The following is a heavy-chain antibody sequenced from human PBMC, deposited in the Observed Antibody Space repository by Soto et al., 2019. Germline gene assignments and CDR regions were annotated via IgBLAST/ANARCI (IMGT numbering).Heavy chain of an antibody. V-gene: IGHV3-30*04. Sequence: QVQLVESGGGVVQPGGSLRLSCAASGFILSDFAMHWVRQAPGRGLEWVAVILKDGKSKYYADSVRGRFTISSDTSKDTIFLQLTSLRLDDSAVYYCAKTGCNGGSCFSWFDLWGQGTPVTVSS. J-gene: IGHJ5*02. CDR2: ILKDGKSK. CDR1: GFILSDFA. D-gene: IGHD2-15*01. CDR3: AKTGCNGGSCFSWFDL.